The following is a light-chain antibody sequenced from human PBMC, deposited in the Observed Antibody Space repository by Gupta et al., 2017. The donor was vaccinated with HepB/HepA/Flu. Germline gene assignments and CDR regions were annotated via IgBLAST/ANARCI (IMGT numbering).Light chain of an antibody. CDR3: SSYTTSSTYV. J-gene: IGLJ1*01. CDR2: EVD. Sequence: QSALTQPPSVSGSPGQSVTISCTGTSSDIGSYNRVSWYRQSPGTAPKLIIYEVDNRPSGVPDRFSGSKSGNTASLTISGLQTEDEADYYCSSYTTSSTYVFGIGTKVTVL. CDR1: SSDIGSYNR. V-gene: IGLV2-18*02.